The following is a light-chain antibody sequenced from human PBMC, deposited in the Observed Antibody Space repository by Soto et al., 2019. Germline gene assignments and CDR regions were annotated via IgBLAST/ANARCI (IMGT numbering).Light chain of an antibody. Sequence: VLTRSPCTLSLSPGIRSTLACRASQSVSSSYLASYQQKPGQAPRLXIYGASSRATGIPDRFSGSGSGTDFTLTISRLEPEDFAVYYCQQYGSSPPITFGQGTRLEI. V-gene: IGKV3-20*01. CDR1: QSVSSSY. CDR2: GAS. J-gene: IGKJ5*01. CDR3: QQYGSSPPIT.